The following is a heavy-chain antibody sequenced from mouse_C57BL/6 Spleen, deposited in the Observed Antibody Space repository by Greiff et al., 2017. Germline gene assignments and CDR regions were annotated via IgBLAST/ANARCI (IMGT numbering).Heavy chain of an antibody. CDR2: IDSNSGGT. J-gene: IGHJ3*01. D-gene: IGHD2-4*01. Sequence: QVQLKQPGAELVQPGASVKLSCKASGYTFTSYWMHWVKQRPGRGLEWIGRIDSNSGGTKYNEKFKSKATLTVDKPSSTAYMQLSSLTSEDSAVYYCARDDCGPSWFAYWGQGTLVTVSA. CDR3: ARDDCGPSWFAY. V-gene: IGHV1-72*01. CDR1: GYTFTSYW.